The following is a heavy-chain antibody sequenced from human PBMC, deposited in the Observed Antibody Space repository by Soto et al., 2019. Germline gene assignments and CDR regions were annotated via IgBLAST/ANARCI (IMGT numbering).Heavy chain of an antibody. V-gene: IGHV1-18*04. J-gene: IGHJ4*02. CDR1: GYTFTNYG. CDR2: ISGYNGAT. CDR3: AIDKSSSWYWLDY. Sequence: QVQLEQSGAEVKKPGASVKVSCKASGYTFTNYGISWVRQAPGQGLEWMGWISGYNGATKYAQKFQGRVTMTTDTSTSTAYMEVRSLRSDDTAVYYCAIDKSSSWYWLDYWGQGTLVTVSS. D-gene: IGHD6-13*01.